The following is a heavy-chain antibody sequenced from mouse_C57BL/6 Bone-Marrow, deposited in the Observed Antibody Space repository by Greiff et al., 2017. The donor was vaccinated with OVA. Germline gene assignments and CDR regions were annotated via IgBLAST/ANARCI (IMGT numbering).Heavy chain of an antibody. Sequence: QVQLKQPGAELEKPGASVKLSCKASGYTFTSYWMHWVKQRPGQGLEWIGMIHPNSGSTNYNEKFKSKATLTVDKSSSTAYMQLSSLTSEDSAVYYCARRNYDGFAYWGQGTLVTVSA. J-gene: IGHJ3*01. D-gene: IGHD1-2*01. CDR1: GYTFTSYW. V-gene: IGHV1-64*01. CDR3: ARRNYDGFAY. CDR2: IHPNSGST.